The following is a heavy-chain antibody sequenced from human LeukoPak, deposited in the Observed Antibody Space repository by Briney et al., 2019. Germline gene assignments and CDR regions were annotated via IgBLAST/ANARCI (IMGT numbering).Heavy chain of an antibody. V-gene: IGHV4-59*01. J-gene: IGHJ4*02. CDR3: ARGKKVYCSSTSCYTLFDY. Sequence: SETLSLTCTVPGGSISSYYWSWIRQPPGKGLEWIGYIYYSGSTNYNPSLKSRVTISVDTSKNQFSLKLSSVTAADTAVYYCARGKKVYCSSTSCYTLFDYWGQGTLVTVSS. CDR1: GGSISSYY. CDR2: IYYSGST. D-gene: IGHD2-2*02.